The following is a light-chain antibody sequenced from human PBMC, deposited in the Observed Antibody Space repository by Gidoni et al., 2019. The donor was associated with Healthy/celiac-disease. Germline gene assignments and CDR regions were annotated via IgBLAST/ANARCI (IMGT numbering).Light chain of an antibody. CDR3: QQSYSTPPET. CDR2: AAS. V-gene: IGKV1-39*01. CDR1: QSISSY. J-gene: IGKJ1*01. Sequence: DIQMTQSPSSLSASVGDRVTITCRASQSISSYLNWYQQKPGKAPKLLIYAASSLQSGVPSRFSGSVSGTDFTLTISSLQPEDFATYYCQQSYSTPPETFGQGTKVEIK.